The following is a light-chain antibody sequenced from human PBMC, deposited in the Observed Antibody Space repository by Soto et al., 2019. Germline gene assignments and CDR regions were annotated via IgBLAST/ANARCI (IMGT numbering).Light chain of an antibody. V-gene: IGKV3-11*01. CDR2: DAS. J-gene: IGKJ5*01. Sequence: EIVLTQSPATLSLSPGERATLSCRASRSVRSYLAWYQQKPGQAPRLLIYDASNRAAGIPARFSGSGSETDFTLTISNLEPEDFAVYYCQQSYAWPPSTFGQGTPLEMK. CDR3: QQSYAWPPST. CDR1: RSVRSY.